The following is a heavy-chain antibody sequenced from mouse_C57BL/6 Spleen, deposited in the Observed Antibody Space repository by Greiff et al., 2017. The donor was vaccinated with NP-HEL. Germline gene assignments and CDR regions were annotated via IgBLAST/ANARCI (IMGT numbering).Heavy chain of an antibody. J-gene: IGHJ1*03. CDR1: GYTFTSYW. CDR2: IDPSDSYT. CDR3: ARSIGDYGSSYGYFDV. Sequence: QVQLQQPGAELVRPGTSVKLSCKASGYTFTSYWMHWVKQRPGQGLEWIGVIDPSDSYTNYNQKFKGKATLTVDTSSSTAYMQLSSLKSEDSAVYYCARSIGDYGSSYGYFDVWGTGTTVTVSS. D-gene: IGHD1-1*01. V-gene: IGHV1-59*01.